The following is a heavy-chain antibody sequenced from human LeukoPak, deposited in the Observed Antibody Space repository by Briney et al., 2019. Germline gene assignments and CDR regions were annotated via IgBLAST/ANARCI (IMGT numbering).Heavy chain of an antibody. J-gene: IGHJ3*02. CDR1: GFTFSSYW. CDR2: IKQDGSEK. V-gene: IGHV3-7*05. Sequence: PGGSLRLSCAASGFTFSSYWMSWVRQAPGKGLDWVANIKQDGSEKYYVDSVKGRFTISRDNAKNSLYLQMNSLRAEDTAVYYCARDGAAVAVPDAFDIWGQGTMVTVSS. CDR3: ARDGAAVAVPDAFDI. D-gene: IGHD6-19*01.